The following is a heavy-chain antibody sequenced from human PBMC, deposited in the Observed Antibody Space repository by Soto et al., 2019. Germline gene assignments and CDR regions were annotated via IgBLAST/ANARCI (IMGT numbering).Heavy chain of an antibody. CDR2: VSGSGLSQ. J-gene: IGHJ4*02. Sequence: VGSLRLSCTASEFAFTAFAISWVRQAPGMGLEWVSGVSGSGLSQYYADSVKGRLTISRDNSNNTVYLQMNSLRAEDTAIYYCAKDGTFSGNYYFDQWGPGTLVTVSS. CDR3: AKDGTFSGNYYFDQ. CDR1: EFAFTAFA. V-gene: IGHV3-23*01. D-gene: IGHD1-26*01.